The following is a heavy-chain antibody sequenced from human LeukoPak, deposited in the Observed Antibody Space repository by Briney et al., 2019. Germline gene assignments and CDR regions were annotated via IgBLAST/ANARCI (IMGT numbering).Heavy chain of an antibody. CDR3: AKVLDYYDSSGYDY. Sequence: PGGSLRLSCAASGFTFSSYGMHWVRQAPGKGLEWVAFIRYDGSNKYYADSVKGRFTISRDNSKNTLYLQMNSLRAEDTAVYYCAKVLDYYDSSGYDYWGQGTLVTVSS. D-gene: IGHD3-22*01. CDR1: GFTFSSYG. V-gene: IGHV3-30*02. J-gene: IGHJ4*02. CDR2: IRYDGSNK.